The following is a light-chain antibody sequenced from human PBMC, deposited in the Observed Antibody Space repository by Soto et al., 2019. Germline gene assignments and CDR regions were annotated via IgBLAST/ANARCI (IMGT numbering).Light chain of an antibody. V-gene: IGLV1-47*01. J-gene: IGLJ3*02. Sequence: QSVLTQPPSASGTPGQRVTFSCSGSSSNIGSNSVYWYQHLPGTAPKLLIYRNDQRPSAVPDRFSGSKSGTSASLAISGLRSEDEAYYYCAAWDDSLSGRVFGGGTQLTVL. CDR2: RND. CDR3: AAWDDSLSGRV. CDR1: SSNIGSNS.